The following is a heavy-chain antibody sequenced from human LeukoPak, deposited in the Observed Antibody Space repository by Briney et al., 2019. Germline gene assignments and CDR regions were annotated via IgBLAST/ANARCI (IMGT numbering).Heavy chain of an antibody. V-gene: IGHV1-3*01. D-gene: IGHD3-22*01. Sequence: ASVKVSCKASGYTFTGYYMHWVRQAPGQRLEWMGWINAGNGNTKYSQKFQGRATITRDTSASTAYMELSSLRSEDTAVYYCARDCYYYDSSGYYPLEFWGQGTLSPSPQ. CDR2: INAGNGNT. J-gene: IGHJ4*02. CDR1: GYTFTGYY. CDR3: ARDCYYYDSSGYYPLEF.